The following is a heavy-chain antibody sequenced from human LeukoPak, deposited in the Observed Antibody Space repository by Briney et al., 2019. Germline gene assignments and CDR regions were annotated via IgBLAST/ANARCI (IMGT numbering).Heavy chain of an antibody. CDR1: GGTFGSYA. D-gene: IGHD5-24*01. V-gene: IGHV1-69*05. Sequence: ASVKVSCKASGGTFGSYAISWVRQAPGQGLEWMGGIIPIFGTANYAQKFQGRVTITTDESTSTAYMELSSLRSEDTAVYYCARVKRYDYYYMDVWGKGTTVTVSS. CDR2: IIPIFGTA. CDR3: ARVKRYDYYYMDV. J-gene: IGHJ6*03.